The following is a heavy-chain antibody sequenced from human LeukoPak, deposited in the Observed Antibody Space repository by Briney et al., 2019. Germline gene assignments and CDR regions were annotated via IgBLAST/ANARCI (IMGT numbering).Heavy chain of an antibody. V-gene: IGHV1-69*06. Sequence: ASVQGSCKASGGTSSRYAISWARHAPGQGLEWSGGVLPIFGTANYAQTFQGRVTITADKSTSTAYMELSSLRSEDTAVYYCARGRGREWLVHVHGAVDIWGQGTMVTVPS. D-gene: IGHD6-19*01. CDR1: GGTSSRYA. J-gene: IGHJ3*02. CDR2: VLPIFGTA. CDR3: ARGRGREWLVHVHGAVDI.